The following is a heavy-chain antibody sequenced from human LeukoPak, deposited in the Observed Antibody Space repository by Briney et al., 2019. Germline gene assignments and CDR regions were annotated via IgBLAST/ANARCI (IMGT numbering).Heavy chain of an antibody. J-gene: IGHJ4*02. Sequence: ASVKVSCKASGYTFTGYYMHWVRQAPGQGLEWMGRINPNSGGTNYAQKFQGRVTMTRDTSISTAYMELSRLRSDDTAVYYCVRRGVAAAGTDYWGQGTLVTVSS. V-gene: IGHV1-2*06. CDR3: VRRGVAAAGTDY. CDR1: GYTFTGYY. D-gene: IGHD6-13*01. CDR2: INPNSGGT.